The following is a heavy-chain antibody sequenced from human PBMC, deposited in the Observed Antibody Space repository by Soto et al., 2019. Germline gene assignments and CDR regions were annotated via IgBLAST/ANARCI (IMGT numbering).Heavy chain of an antibody. V-gene: IGHV3-21*01. CDR2: ISSSSSYI. J-gene: IGHJ4*02. CDR3: ARDGVVSSGYYAVTDY. D-gene: IGHD3-22*01. CDR1: GFTFSSYS. Sequence: EVQLVESGGGLVKPGGSLRLSCAASGFTFSSYSMNWVRQAPGKGLEWVSSISSSSSYIYYADSVKGRFTVSRDNAKNSLYLQMNSLRAEDTAVYYCARDGVVSSGYYAVTDYWGQGTLVTVSS.